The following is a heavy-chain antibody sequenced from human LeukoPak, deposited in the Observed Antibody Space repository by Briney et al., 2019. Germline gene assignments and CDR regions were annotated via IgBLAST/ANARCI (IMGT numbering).Heavy chain of an antibody. J-gene: IGHJ5*02. Sequence: ASVKVSCKASGYTFTGYYMHWVRHAPGQGLEWMGWITPNSGGTNYAQKFQGRVTMTRDTSISTAYMELSRLRSDDTAVYYCARDGGALNWFDPWGQGTLVTVSS. V-gene: IGHV1-2*02. D-gene: IGHD3-16*01. CDR1: GYTFTGYY. CDR3: ARDGGALNWFDP. CDR2: ITPNSGGT.